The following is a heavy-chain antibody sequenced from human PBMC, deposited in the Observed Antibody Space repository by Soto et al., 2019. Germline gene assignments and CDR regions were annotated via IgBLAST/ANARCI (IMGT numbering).Heavy chain of an antibody. CDR3: ASAETDSSGYYDWRRAFDI. D-gene: IGHD3-22*01. Sequence: SQTLSLTCAISADSVSSNSAAWNWIRQSPSRGLEWLGRTYYRSKWYNDYAVSVKSRITINPDTSKKQFSLQLNSVTPEDTGVYYCASAETDSSGYYDWRRAFDIWGQGTRVT. CDR1: ADSVSSNSAA. CDR2: TYYRSKWYN. V-gene: IGHV6-1*01. J-gene: IGHJ3*02.